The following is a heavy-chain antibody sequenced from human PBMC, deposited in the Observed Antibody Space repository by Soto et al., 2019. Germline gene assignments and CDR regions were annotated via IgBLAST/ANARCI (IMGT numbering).Heavy chain of an antibody. CDR3: AAHTYYDFWSGYYPGY. J-gene: IGHJ4*02. CDR1: GFTFGSYS. V-gene: IGHV3-48*01. D-gene: IGHD3-3*01. CDR2: IRSSSSTI. Sequence: GGSLRLSCAASGFTFGSYSMNWVRQAPGKGLEWVSYIRSSSSTIYYADSVQGRFTISRDNSKNTLYLQMNSLRAEDTAVYYCAAHTYYDFWSGYYPGYWGQGTLVTVSS.